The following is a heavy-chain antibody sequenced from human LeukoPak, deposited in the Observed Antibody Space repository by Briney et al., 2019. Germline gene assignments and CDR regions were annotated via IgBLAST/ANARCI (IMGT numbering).Heavy chain of an antibody. CDR2: TYTTGST. J-gene: IGHJ4*02. CDR3: ARGDGSGTYYAFDY. CDR1: GGSISSYY. D-gene: IGHD3-10*01. V-gene: IGHV4-4*07. Sequence: SETLSLACIVSGGSISSYYWSWIRQPAGKGLEWIGRTYTTGSTNYNPSLKSRVTMSVDTSKNQFSLKLSSVTAADTAVYYCARGDGSGTYYAFDYWGQGTLVTVSS.